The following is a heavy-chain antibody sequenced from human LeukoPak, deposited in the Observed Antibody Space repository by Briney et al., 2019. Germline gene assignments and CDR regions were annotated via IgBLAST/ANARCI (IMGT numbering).Heavy chain of an antibody. Sequence: PGWSLRLSCAASGFTFSSYSMIWVRQPRGKGLEWVSCISSSRSYKYYADSVQARFTISRDNAKNSLYLQMNSLRAEDTAVYYCASGYCSGGSCYSVYYYYGMDVWGQGTTVTVSS. D-gene: IGHD2-15*01. J-gene: IGHJ6*02. CDR1: GFTFSSYS. CDR3: ASGYCSGGSCYSVYYYYGMDV. V-gene: IGHV3-21*01. CDR2: ISSSRSYK.